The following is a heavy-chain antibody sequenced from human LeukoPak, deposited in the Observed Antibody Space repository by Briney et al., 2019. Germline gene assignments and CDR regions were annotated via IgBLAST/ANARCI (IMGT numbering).Heavy chain of an antibody. CDR1: GFTFSSYS. Sequence: GGSLRLSCAASGFTFSSYSMNWVRQAPGKGLEWVSSISSSSSYIYYADSVKGRFTISRDNSKNTLYLQMNSLRAEDTAVYYCAKVLRVLRYFDHLDYWGQGTLVTVSS. J-gene: IGHJ4*02. V-gene: IGHV3-21*04. CDR2: ISSSSSYI. D-gene: IGHD3-9*01. CDR3: AKVLRVLRYFDHLDY.